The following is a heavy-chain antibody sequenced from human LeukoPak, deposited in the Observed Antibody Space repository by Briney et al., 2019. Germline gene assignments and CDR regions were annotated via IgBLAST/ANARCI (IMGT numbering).Heavy chain of an antibody. J-gene: IGHJ4*02. D-gene: IGHD3-16*01. Sequence: ASVKVSCKASGYTFTSYGISWVRQAPGQGLEWMGWISAYNGNTNYAQKLQGRVTMTTDTSTSTAYMELRSLRSEDTAVYYCARGFMITFGGVIGYWGQGTLVTVSS. CDR1: GYTFTSYG. V-gene: IGHV1-18*01. CDR3: ARGFMITFGGVIGY. CDR2: ISAYNGNT.